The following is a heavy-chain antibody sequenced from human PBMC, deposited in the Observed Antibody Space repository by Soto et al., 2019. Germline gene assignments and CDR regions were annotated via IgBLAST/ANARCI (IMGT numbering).Heavy chain of an antibody. V-gene: IGHV3-30*18. CDR3: AKENPQYYYGMDV. CDR2: ISYDGSNK. J-gene: IGHJ6*02. Sequence: GGSLRLSCAASGFPFSSYGMHWGRQAPGKGLEWVAVISYDGSNKYYADSVKGRLTISRDNSKNTLYLQMNSLRAEDTAVYYCAKENPQYYYGMDVWGQGTTVTVSS. CDR1: GFPFSSYG.